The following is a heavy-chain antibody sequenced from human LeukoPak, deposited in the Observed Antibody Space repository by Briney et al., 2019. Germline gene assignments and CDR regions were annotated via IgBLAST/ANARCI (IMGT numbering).Heavy chain of an antibody. V-gene: IGHV3-23*01. Sequence: PGGSLRLSCAASGFTFSNYAMSWVRQAAGKGLQWVSTISGSGGGTYYADSVKGRFTISRDNSKNTLYLHMNSLRAEDTAVFYCAKEPDAYGAGSFDYWGQGTLVTVSS. CDR3: AKEPDAYGAGSFDY. J-gene: IGHJ4*02. CDR2: ISGSGGGT. D-gene: IGHD3-10*01. CDR1: GFTFSNYA.